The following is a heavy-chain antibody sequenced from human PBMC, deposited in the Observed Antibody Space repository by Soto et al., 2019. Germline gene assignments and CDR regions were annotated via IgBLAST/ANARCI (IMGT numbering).Heavy chain of an antibody. V-gene: IGHV4-34*01. Sequence: SETLSLTCAVYGGSFSGYYWSWIRQPPGKGLEWIGEINHSGSTNYNPSLKSRVTISVDTSKNQFSLKLSSVTAADTAVYYCALRGFGELLNWFDPWGQGTLVTVSS. CDR2: INHSGST. CDR1: GGSFSGYY. J-gene: IGHJ5*02. CDR3: ALRGFGELLNWFDP. D-gene: IGHD3-10*01.